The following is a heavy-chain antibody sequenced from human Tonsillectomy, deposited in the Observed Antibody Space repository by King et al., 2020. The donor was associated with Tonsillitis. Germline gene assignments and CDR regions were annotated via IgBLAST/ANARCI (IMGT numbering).Heavy chain of an antibody. CDR2: IYYSGST. Sequence: QLQESGPGLVKPSETLSLTCTVSGGSISSSSYYWGWIRQPPGKGREWIGSIYYSGSTYYNPSLKSRVTISVDTSKNQFSLKLSSVTAADTAVYYCASLLTYCSGGSCYPGGNWFDPWGQGTLVTVSS. D-gene: IGHD2-15*01. CDR3: ASLLTYCSGGSCYPGGNWFDP. CDR1: GGSISSSSYY. V-gene: IGHV4-39*01. J-gene: IGHJ5*02.